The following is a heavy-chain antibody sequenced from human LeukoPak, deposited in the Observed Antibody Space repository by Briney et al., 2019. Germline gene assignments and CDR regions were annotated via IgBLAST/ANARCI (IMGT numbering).Heavy chain of an antibody. CDR2: ISSSSDTI. Sequence: PGGSLRLSCAASGFTFSSYSMNWVCQAPGKGLEWVSYISSSSDTIYYADSVKGRFTISRDNAKNSLYLQMNSLRAEDTAVYYCAKDYYDSSWRFDYWGQGTLVTVSS. CDR3: AKDYYDSSWRFDY. V-gene: IGHV3-48*04. CDR1: GFTFSSYS. J-gene: IGHJ4*02. D-gene: IGHD3-22*01.